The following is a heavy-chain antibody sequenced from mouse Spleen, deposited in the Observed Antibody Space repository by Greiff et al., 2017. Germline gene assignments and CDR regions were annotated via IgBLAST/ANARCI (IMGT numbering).Heavy chain of an antibody. V-gene: IGHV5-6-3*01. CDR3: AREGYYYGSSYPFAY. CDR1: GFTFSSYG. D-gene: IGHD1-1*01. J-gene: IGHJ3*01. Sequence: EVKLVESGGGLVQPGGSLKLSCAASGFTFSSYGMSWVRQTPDKRLELVATINSNGGSTYYPDSVKGRFTISRDNAKNTLYLQMSSLKSEDTAMYYCAREGYYYGSSYPFAYWGQGTLVTVSA. CDR2: INSNGGST.